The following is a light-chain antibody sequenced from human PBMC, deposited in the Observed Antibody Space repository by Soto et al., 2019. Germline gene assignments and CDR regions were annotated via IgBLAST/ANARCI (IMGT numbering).Light chain of an antibody. V-gene: IGLV2-14*01. J-gene: IGLJ1*01. CDR1: SSDVGGYNY. CDR3: SSYTTVSTYV. Sequence: QSVLTQPASVSGSPGQSITISCTGISSDVGGYNYVSWYQQHPGKAPKLMIYDVRNRPSGVSNRFSGSKSVNTASLTISWLQAEDGADYYCSSYTTVSTYVFGTGTKVTV. CDR2: DVR.